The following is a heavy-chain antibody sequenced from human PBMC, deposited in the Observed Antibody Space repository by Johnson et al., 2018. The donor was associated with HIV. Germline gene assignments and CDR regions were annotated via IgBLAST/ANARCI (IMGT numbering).Heavy chain of an antibody. D-gene: IGHD4-17*01. Sequence: QVQLVESGGGVVQPGRSLRLSCAASGFTFSSYDMHWVRQAPGKGLEWVAVISYAGSNKYYADSVKGRFTISRDNAKNSLYLPMNSLRAVDTALYYCANDWVGDYDAFSIWGQGTMFTVSS. CDR1: GFTFSSYD. CDR2: ISYAGSNK. CDR3: ANDWVGDYDAFSI. V-gene: IGHV3-30-3*02. J-gene: IGHJ3*02.